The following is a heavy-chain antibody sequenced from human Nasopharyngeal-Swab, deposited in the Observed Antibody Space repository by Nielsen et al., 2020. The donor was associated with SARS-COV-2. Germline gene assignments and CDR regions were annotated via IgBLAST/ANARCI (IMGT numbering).Heavy chain of an antibody. J-gene: IGHJ4*02. CDR1: GGSISSGDYY. D-gene: IGHD3-10*01. Sequence: SETLPLTCTVSGGSISSGDYYWRWFRQPPGQGLERLGHFHYSGSTYYNPSLKSRVTISVHTSKNQFSLKLSSVTAAETAVYYCARGHHYYGSGFQDYWGQGTLVTVSS. CDR2: FHYSGST. V-gene: IGHV4-30-4*01. CDR3: ARGHHYYGSGFQDY.